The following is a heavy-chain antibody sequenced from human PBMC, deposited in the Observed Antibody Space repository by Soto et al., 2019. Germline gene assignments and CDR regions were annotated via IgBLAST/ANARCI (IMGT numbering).Heavy chain of an antibody. Sequence: SVTQSVTCAVDGGNISGYGWTWIRKNTGKGLEWIGEINHSGSTNYNPSLKSRVTISVDTSKNQFSLKLSSVTAADTAVYYCAREARSCSGTSCQGGDYWGQGTLVTVSS. CDR2: INHSGST. V-gene: IGHV4-34*01. CDR1: GGNISGYG. CDR3: AREARSCSGTSCQGGDY. J-gene: IGHJ4*02. D-gene: IGHD2-2*01.